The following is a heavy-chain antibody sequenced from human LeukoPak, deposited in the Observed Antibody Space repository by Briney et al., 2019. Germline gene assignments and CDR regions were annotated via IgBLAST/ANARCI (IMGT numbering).Heavy chain of an antibody. Sequence: ASVKVSCKASGYTFTGYYMHWVRQAPGQGLEWMGWINPNSGGTNYAQKFQGRVTMTRDTSISTAYMELSRLRSDDTAVYYCAREDYYGSGSPIDWFDPWGQGTLVTVSS. CDR1: GYTFTGYY. D-gene: IGHD3-10*01. CDR2: INPNSGGT. CDR3: AREDYYGSGSPIDWFDP. J-gene: IGHJ5*02. V-gene: IGHV1-2*02.